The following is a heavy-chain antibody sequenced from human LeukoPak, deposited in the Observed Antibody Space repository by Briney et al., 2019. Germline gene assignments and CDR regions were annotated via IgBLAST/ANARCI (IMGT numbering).Heavy chain of an antibody. Sequence: SETLSLTCAVSSYPISSGYYWGWIRQPPGKGLEWIGRFYHSGSTYYNPSLKSRVTISVDTSKNQFSLKLSSVTAVDTAVYYCARKGRYCSSGSCSTPDVFDIWGQGTMVTVSS. J-gene: IGHJ3*02. CDR1: SYPISSGYY. V-gene: IGHV4-38-2*01. CDR2: FYHSGST. D-gene: IGHD2-15*01. CDR3: ARKGRYCSSGSCSTPDVFDI.